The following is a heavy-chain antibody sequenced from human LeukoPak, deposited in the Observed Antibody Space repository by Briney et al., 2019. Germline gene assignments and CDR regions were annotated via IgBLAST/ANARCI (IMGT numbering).Heavy chain of an antibody. CDR2: ILYDGSNK. CDR1: GFTFSTYA. V-gene: IGHV3-30-3*01. Sequence: GGSLRLSCAASGFTFSTYAIHWVRQAPGKGLEWVAVILYDGSNKYYADSVKGRFSISRDNAKNSLYLQMNSLRAEDTAVYYCAREYSSGWSDAFDIWGQGTMVTVSS. CDR3: AREYSSGWSDAFDI. D-gene: IGHD6-19*01. J-gene: IGHJ3*02.